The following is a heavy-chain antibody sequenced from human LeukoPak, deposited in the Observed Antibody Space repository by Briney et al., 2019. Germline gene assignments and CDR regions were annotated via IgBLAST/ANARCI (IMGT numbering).Heavy chain of an antibody. Sequence: PGGSLRLSCAASGFNFDDYVMNWVRQAPGKGLEWVSGINWNGGSRGYADSVKGRFTISRDNAKNSLYLQMNSLRAEDTAVYYCARDRGYSSREWAINYYYYYMDVWGKGTTVTVSS. CDR1: GFNFDDYV. J-gene: IGHJ6*03. V-gene: IGHV3-20*04. D-gene: IGHD1-26*01. CDR2: INWNGGSR. CDR3: ARDRGYSSREWAINYYYYYMDV.